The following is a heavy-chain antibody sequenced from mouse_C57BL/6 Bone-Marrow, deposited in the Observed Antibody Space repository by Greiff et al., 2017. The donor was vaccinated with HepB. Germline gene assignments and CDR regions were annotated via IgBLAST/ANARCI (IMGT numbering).Heavy chain of an antibody. Sequence: EVQLQESGPGLVKPSQSLSLTCSVTGYSITSGYYWNWIRQFPGNKLEWMGYISYDGSNNYNPSLKNRISITRDTSKNQFFLKLNSVTTEDTATYYCARGSTMITKWYFDVWGTGTTVTVSS. CDR1: GYSITSGYY. CDR2: ISYDGSN. CDR3: ARGSTMITKWYFDV. V-gene: IGHV3-6*01. D-gene: IGHD2-4*01. J-gene: IGHJ1*03.